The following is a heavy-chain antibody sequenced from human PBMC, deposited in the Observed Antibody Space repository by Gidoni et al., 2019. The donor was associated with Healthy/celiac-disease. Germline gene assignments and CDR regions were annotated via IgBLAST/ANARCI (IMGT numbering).Heavy chain of an antibody. V-gene: IGHV4-30-2*01. CDR2: IYHSGST. Sequence: QLQLQESGSGLVKPSQTLSLTCAVSGGSISSGGYSWSWIRQPPGKGLEWIGYIYHSGSTYYDPSLKSRVTISVDRSKSQFSLKLSAVTAADTAVYYCARGRGGSGYFDYWCQGTLVTVSS. J-gene: IGHJ4*02. CDR1: GGSISSGGYS. D-gene: IGHD3-16*01. CDR3: ARGRGGSGYFDY.